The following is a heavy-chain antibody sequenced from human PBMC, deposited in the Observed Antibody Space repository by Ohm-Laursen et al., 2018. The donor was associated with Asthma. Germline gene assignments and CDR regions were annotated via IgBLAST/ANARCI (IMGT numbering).Heavy chain of an antibody. V-gene: IGHV3-30*03. J-gene: IGHJ4*02. Sequence: SLRLSCTASGFTFSSYGMHWVRQAPGKGLEWVAVISYDGSNKYYADSVKGRFTISRDNSKNTLYLQMNSLRAEDTAVYYCARDSKGIASWGQGTLVTVSS. CDR3: ARDSKGIAS. CDR1: GFTFSSYG. D-gene: IGHD3-3*02. CDR2: ISYDGSNK.